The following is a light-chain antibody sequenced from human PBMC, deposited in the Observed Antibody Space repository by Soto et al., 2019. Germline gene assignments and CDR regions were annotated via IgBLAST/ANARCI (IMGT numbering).Light chain of an antibody. V-gene: IGKV1-5*03. J-gene: IGKJ1*01. Sequence: DIQMTQSPSTLSASIGDRVAITCRASDNIGPWVAWYQQKTGKAPKILIYKASTLETGAPSRFAGSGSGTGFTLTITRLQPDDFETYYCQHYNSYSRTFGQGTKVDIK. CDR3: QHYNSYSRT. CDR2: KAS. CDR1: DNIGPW.